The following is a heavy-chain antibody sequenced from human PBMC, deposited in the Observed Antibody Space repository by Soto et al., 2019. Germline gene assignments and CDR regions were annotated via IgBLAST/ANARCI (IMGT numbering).Heavy chain of an antibody. CDR1: GGSLSGYF. V-gene: IGHV4-34*01. CDR3: ASYHYYDFWIGSRHYMDV. Sequence: QVHLEQWGAGLLKPSETLSLTCAVYGGSLSGYFWSWVRQPPGKGLEWIGEINHSGSTNYNPSLKSRVSISADTSKHQFFLRLSSVTAADSAIYYCASYHYYDFWIGSRHYMDVWGKGTTVTVSS. D-gene: IGHD3-3*01. CDR2: INHSGST. J-gene: IGHJ6*03.